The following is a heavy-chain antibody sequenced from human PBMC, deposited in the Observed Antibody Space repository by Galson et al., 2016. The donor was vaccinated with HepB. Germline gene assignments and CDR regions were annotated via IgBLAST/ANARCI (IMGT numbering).Heavy chain of an antibody. CDR1: GFTLRNYW. D-gene: IGHD1-26*01. CDR2: INEDGTLE. V-gene: IGHV3-7*03. CDR3: ARDLTPYSEATDIYYDALDI. J-gene: IGHJ3*02. Sequence: SLRLSCAASGFTLRNYWMTWVRQAPGKGPEWVANINEDGTLEYYLDSVKGRFTISRDNAQNSLYLQMNNLRAEDTAVYYCARDLTPYSEATDIYYDALDIWGQGTMVTVSS.